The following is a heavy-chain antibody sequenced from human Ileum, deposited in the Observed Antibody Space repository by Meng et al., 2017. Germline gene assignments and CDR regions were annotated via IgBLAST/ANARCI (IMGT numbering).Heavy chain of an antibody. D-gene: IGHD3-22*01. CDR2: IFQSGRT. CDR3: ATSNDRDVYYLGY. CDR1: GTW. Sequence: LQDSGPRILNTAETLSITCAVSGTWWSWVRQPPGKGLEWIGEIFQSGRTNYNPSLKSRVTISIDKSKSQISLQLSAVTAADTAVYSCATSNDRDVYYLGYWGQGTLVTVSS. V-gene: IGHV4-4*01. J-gene: IGHJ4*02.